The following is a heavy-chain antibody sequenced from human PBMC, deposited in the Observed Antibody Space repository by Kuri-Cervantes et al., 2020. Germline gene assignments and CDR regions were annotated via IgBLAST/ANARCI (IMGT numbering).Heavy chain of an antibody. CDR2: ISSSGSTI. Sequence: GESLKISCAGSGFTFSDAWMSWVRQAPGKGLEWVSYISSSGSTIYYADSVKGRFTISRDNAKNSLYLQMNSLRAEDTAVYYCASRNSSSSSDRWGQGTLVTVSS. CDR1: GFTFSDAW. J-gene: IGHJ5*02. CDR3: ASRNSSSSSDR. V-gene: IGHV3-11*04. D-gene: IGHD6-6*01.